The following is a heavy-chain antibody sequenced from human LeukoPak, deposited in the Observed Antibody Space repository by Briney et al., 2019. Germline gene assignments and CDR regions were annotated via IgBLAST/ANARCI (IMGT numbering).Heavy chain of an antibody. D-gene: IGHD3-22*01. CDR2: ISGSGGST. J-gene: IGHJ4*02. V-gene: IGHV3-11*04. CDR1: GFTFSNAW. CDR3: ARDLPQNYYDSSGYYGDY. Sequence: TGGSLRLSCAASGFTFSNAWMSWVRQAPGKGLEWVSAISGSGGSTYYADSVKGRFTISRDNAKNSLYLQMNSLRAEDTAVYYCARDLPQNYYDSSGYYGDYWGQGTLVTVSS.